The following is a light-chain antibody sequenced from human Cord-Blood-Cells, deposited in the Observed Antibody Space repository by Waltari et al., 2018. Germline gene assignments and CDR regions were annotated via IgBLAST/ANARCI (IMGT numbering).Light chain of an antibody. V-gene: IGKV4-1*01. Sequence: DIVMTQSPDSLAVSLGERATINCKSSQSVLYSSNNKNYLAWYQQKPGQPTKLLIYWASTRESGVPDRFSGSGSVTDFTLTISSLQAEDVAVYYCQQYYSTPTFGQGTKVEIK. CDR1: QSVLYSSNNKNY. CDR3: QQYYSTPT. CDR2: WAS. J-gene: IGKJ1*01.